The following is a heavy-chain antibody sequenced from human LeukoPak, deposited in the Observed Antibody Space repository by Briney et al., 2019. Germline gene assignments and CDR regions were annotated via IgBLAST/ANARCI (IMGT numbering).Heavy chain of an antibody. V-gene: IGHV3-7*01. CDR2: IKQDGSEK. Sequence: PGGSLRLSCAASGFTFSSYWMSWVRQAPGKGLEWVANIKQDGSEKYYVDSVKGRFTISRDNAKNSLYLQMNSLRAEDTAVYYCASLTRKYDFWTDDAFDIWGRGTMVTVSS. CDR3: ASLTRKYDFWTDDAFDI. CDR1: GFTFSSYW. J-gene: IGHJ3*02. D-gene: IGHD3-3*01.